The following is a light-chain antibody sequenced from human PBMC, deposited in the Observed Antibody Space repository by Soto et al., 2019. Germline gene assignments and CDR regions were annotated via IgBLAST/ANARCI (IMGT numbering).Light chain of an antibody. CDR3: QQSFFAPPT. CDR1: QNVRSY. Sequence: DIHMTQSPSSLSASVGDTVIMTCRASQNVRSYLNWYQQKSGKAPQLLIYESTNLESGVPSRFSGDGFGTDFTLTISSLHPEDFATYYCQQSFFAPPTFGRGTKVDI. CDR2: EST. J-gene: IGKJ1*01. V-gene: IGKV1-39*01.